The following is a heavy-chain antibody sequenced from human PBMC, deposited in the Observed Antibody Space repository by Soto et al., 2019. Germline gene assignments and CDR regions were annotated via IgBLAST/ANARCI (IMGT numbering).Heavy chain of an antibody. CDR1: GGSINYSY. Sequence: SETLSLTCTVSGGSINYSYWTWIRQPPGKGLEWIGYISYTGSANYNASLKSRLTISVDTSKNQFSLKLSSVTAADTALYYCARVNYGDYYYGMDVWGQGTTVAVSS. CDR2: ISYTGSA. CDR3: ARVNYGDYYYGMDV. V-gene: IGHV4-59*01. J-gene: IGHJ6*02. D-gene: IGHD4-17*01.